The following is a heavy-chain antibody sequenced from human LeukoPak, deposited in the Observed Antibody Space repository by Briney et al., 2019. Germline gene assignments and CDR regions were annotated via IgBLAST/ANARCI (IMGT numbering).Heavy chain of an antibody. J-gene: IGHJ6*03. Sequence: PSETLSLTCTVSGGSISSSSYYWGWIRQPPGKGLEWIGSIYYSGSTYYNPSLKSRVTISVDTSKNQFSLKLSSVTAADTAVYYCARDRVSYAGYMDVWGKGTTVTVSS. CDR1: GGSISSSSYY. D-gene: IGHD3-16*02. CDR2: IYYSGST. V-gene: IGHV4-39*07. CDR3: ARDRVSYAGYMDV.